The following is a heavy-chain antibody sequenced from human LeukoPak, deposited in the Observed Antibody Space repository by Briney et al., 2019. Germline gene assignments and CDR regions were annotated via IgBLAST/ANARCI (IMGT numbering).Heavy chain of an antibody. V-gene: IGHV3-9*01. Sequence: GGSLRLSSAASGFTFDDYAMHWVRQAPGKGLEWVSGISWNSGSIGYADSVKGRFTISRDNAKNSLYLQMNSLRAEDTALYYCAKDHAGSPYYMDVWGKGTTVTISS. D-gene: IGHD3-10*01. CDR3: AKDHAGSPYYMDV. CDR1: GFTFDDYA. CDR2: ISWNSGSI. J-gene: IGHJ6*03.